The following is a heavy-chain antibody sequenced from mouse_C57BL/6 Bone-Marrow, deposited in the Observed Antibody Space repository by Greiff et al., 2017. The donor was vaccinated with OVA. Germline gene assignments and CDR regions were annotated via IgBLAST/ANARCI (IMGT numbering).Heavy chain of an antibody. CDR1: GYTFTSYW. J-gene: IGHJ3*01. V-gene: IGHV1-64*01. Sequence: QVQLQQPGAELVKPGASVKLSCKASGYTFTSYWMHWVKQRPGQGLEWIGMIHPNSGSTNYNEKFKSKATLTVDKSSSTAYMQLGSLTSEDSAVYYCARRNYGSAWFAYWGQGTLVTVSA. D-gene: IGHD1-1*01. CDR3: ARRNYGSAWFAY. CDR2: IHPNSGST.